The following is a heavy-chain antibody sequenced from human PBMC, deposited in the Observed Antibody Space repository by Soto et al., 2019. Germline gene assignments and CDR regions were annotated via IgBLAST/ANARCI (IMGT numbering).Heavy chain of an antibody. V-gene: IGHV1-18*04. CDR3: ARYSGSSLYGFDI. D-gene: IGHD1-26*01. CDR1: GYTFTTYG. J-gene: IGHJ3*02. CDR2: INTYIGNT. Sequence: SVKVSCKASGYTFTTYGISWVRQAPGQGLEWMGWINTYIGNTNYAQRLQGRVTVTADTSTSTAYMELRSLRSDDTAVYYCARYSGSSLYGFDIWGQGTTVTVSS.